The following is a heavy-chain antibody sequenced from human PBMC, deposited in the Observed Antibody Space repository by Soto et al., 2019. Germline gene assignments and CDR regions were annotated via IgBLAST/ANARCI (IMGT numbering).Heavy chain of an antibody. CDR1: GGIFSSYA. Sequence: QVQLVQSGAEVKKPGSSVTVSCKASGGIFSSYAISWLRQAPGQGLAWMGAVIPILGQAYYAQNFQDRVTITADESTRTAYMDILSRISADTAVYFCARSGAVGSPPGADFWGQGTLVTVSS. V-gene: IGHV1-69*01. D-gene: IGHD1-26*01. J-gene: IGHJ4*02. CDR3: ARSGAVGSPPGADF. CDR2: VIPILGQA.